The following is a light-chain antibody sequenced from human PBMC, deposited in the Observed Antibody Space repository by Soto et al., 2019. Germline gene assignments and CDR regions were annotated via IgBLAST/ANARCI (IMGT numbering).Light chain of an antibody. J-gene: IGLJ1*01. V-gene: IGLV2-8*01. CDR3: SSYAGTNNV. CDR1: SSDVGRYNY. CDR2: EVT. Sequence: QSALTQPPSASGSPGQSVTISCTGTSSDVGRYNYVSWYQQHPDKAPKLMIYEVTKRPSGVPDRFSGSKSGNTASLTVSGLQAEDEADYYCSSYAGTNNVFGTGTKVTVL.